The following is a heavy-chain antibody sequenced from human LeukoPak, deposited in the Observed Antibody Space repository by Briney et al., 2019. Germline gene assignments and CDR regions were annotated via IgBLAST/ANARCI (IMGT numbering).Heavy chain of an antibody. Sequence: PGGSLRLSCAASGFHFSRHPMHWVRQAPSKGLQWVATISHDGKDKYYTDSVRGRFTIARDNAKNTLSLQMNSLRIEDAALYYCARQGGALSYYYTYMDVWGKGTTVTVS. J-gene: IGHJ6*03. CDR2: ISHDGKDK. V-gene: IGHV3-30*10. CDR1: GFHFSRHP. CDR3: ARQGGALSYYYTYMDV. D-gene: IGHD6-25*01.